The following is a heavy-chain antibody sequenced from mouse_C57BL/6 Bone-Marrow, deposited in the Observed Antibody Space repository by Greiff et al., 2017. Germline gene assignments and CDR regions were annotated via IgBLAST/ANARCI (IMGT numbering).Heavy chain of an antibody. CDR3: ARPYYSNYWYFDV. J-gene: IGHJ1*03. D-gene: IGHD2-5*01. Sequence: VKLQQPGAELVKPGASVKMSCKASGYTFTSYWITWVTQRPGQGLEWIGDIYPGSGSTNYNEKFKSKATLTVDTSSSTAYMQLSSLTSEDSAVYYCARPYYSNYWYFDVWGTGTTVTVSS. CDR2: IYPGSGST. CDR1: GYTFTSYW. V-gene: IGHV1-55*01.